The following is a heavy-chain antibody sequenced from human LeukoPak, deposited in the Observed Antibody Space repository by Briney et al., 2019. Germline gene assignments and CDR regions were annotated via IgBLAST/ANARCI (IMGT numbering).Heavy chain of an antibody. D-gene: IGHD3-9*01. CDR2: ISGSGDST. CDR3: AAKEGLTGYLSGSFDY. J-gene: IGHJ4*02. CDR1: GFTFSSYA. Sequence: GGSLRLSCAASGFTFSSYAMNWVRQAPGKGLEWVSAISGSGDSTYYADSVRGRFTISRDNSKSTLYLQMNSLRAEDTAVYYCAAKEGLTGYLSGSFDYWGQGTLVTVSS. V-gene: IGHV3-23*01.